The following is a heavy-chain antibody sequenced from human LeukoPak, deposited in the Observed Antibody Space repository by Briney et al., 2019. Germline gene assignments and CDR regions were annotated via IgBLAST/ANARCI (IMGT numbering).Heavy chain of an antibody. CDR2: ISSSGSTI. CDR3: ARWNYGSGSYYPGAFDI. D-gene: IGHD3-10*01. V-gene: IGHV3-11*01. J-gene: IGHJ3*02. CDR1: GFTFSDYY. Sequence: KAGGSLRLSCAASGFTFSDYYMSWIRQAPGKGLEWVSYISSSGSTIYYADSVKGRFTISRDNAKNSLYLQMNSLRAEDTAVYYCARWNYGSGSYYPGAFDIWGQGTMVTVSS.